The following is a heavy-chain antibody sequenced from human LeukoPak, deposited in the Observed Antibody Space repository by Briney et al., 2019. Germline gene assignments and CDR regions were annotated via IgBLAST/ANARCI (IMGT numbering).Heavy chain of an antibody. J-gene: IGHJ4*02. CDR1: GFTFSIYG. D-gene: IGHD2-21*01. CDR2: IPYDGSNK. CDR3: AKDICGGDCYPHGGY. V-gene: IGHV3-30*02. Sequence: GGSLSLSCAASGFTFSIYGMHGVRQVPGKGLDGVAFIPYDGSNKYYADSLKGRFTISRDNSKNTLYLQMNSLRAEDTAIYYCAKDICGGDCYPHGGYWGQGTLVTVSS.